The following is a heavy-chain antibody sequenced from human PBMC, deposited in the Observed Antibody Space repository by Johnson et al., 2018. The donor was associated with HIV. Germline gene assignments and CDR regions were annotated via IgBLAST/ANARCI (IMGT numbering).Heavy chain of an antibody. Sequence: VQLVESGGGLVQPGGSLRLSCAASGFIFSTYCMSWVRQAPGKGLEWVANIEQDGSEKHYVDSVKGRFTISRDNAKNSLYLQMNSLRAEDTAVYYCARGYDFWSGYYTEAFDIWGQGTMVTVSS. CDR1: GFIFSTYC. D-gene: IGHD3-3*01. J-gene: IGHJ3*02. CDR2: IEQDGSEK. V-gene: IGHV3-7*01. CDR3: ARGYDFWSGYYTEAFDI.